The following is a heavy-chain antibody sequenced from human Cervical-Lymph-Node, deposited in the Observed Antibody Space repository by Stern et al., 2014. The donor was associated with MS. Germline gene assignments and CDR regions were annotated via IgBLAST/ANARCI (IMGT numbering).Heavy chain of an antibody. CDR2: IDGGGPT. V-gene: IGHV3-66*02. D-gene: IGHD6-19*01. J-gene: IGHJ5*02. CDR1: GFTVNSNY. CDR3: ARGWLAS. Sequence: VQLVESGGGLVQPGGSLRLSCVLSGFTVNSNYMTWARQAPGKGLNCLSVIDGGGPTYYADSVKGRFTISRDNSKNTLLLQMNSLRPEDTAVYFCARGWLASWGQGTLVTVSS.